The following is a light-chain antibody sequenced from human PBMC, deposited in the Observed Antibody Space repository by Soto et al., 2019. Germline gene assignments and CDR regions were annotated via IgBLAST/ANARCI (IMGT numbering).Light chain of an antibody. CDR2: GAS. J-gene: IGKJ1*01. V-gene: IGKV3-15*01. CDR3: HQYNGWPRT. Sequence: EIVMTQSPATLSVSPGERATLSCRASQSISNNLAWYQQKPGQAPSLLFYGASNRASGVPARFSGSGSGTEFTLTISSLQSEDFAIYYCHQYNGWPRTFGQGTKVE. CDR1: QSISNN.